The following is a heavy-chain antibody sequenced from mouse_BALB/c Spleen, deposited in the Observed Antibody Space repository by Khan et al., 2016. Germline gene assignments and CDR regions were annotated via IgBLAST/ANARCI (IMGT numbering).Heavy chain of an antibody. V-gene: IGHV1-9*01. J-gene: IGHJ4*01. CDR1: GYTFSSFW. Sequence: QVQLQQSGAELMKPGASVKISCKASGYTFSSFWIEWVKLRPGHGLEWIGEILPGSGTTNYNENFENKATVTADTSSNTAFMQLSSLTSEDSDVYYCARCGNYAMDFWGQGTSVTVSS. CDR2: ILPGSGTT. D-gene: IGHD1-1*02. CDR3: ARCGNYAMDF.